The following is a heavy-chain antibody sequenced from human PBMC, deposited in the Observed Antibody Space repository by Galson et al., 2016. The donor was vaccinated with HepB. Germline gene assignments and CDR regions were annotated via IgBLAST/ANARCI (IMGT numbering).Heavy chain of an antibody. CDR2: IYYNGNT. CDR3: AIGNGPLWGIHNSYYFMDV. J-gene: IGHJ6*03. D-gene: IGHD3-16*01. CDR1: GGSLSHDGHY. V-gene: IGHV4-31*03. Sequence: TLSLTCTVSGGSLSHDGHYWTWIRQLPGKALEWIGYIYYNGNTYYNNPSLKSRSSMSVGTSRNEFSLRLGAVTAADTAIYYCAIGNGPLWGIHNSYYFMDVWGKGSAVTVSS.